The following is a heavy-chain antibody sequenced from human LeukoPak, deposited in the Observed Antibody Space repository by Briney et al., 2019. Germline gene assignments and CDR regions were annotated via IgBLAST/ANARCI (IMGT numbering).Heavy chain of an antibody. CDR1: ESTFNTYA. CDR2: ISGTGSVT. CDR3: ARDLAAAGTWFDP. D-gene: IGHD6-13*01. Sequence: SGGSLRLSCAASESTFNTYAMNWVRQAPGKGLEWVSSISGTGSVTFYADSVKGRFTISRDNSKNTLYLQMNSLRAEDTAVYYCARDLAAAGTWFDPWGQGTLVTVSS. J-gene: IGHJ5*02. V-gene: IGHV3-23*01.